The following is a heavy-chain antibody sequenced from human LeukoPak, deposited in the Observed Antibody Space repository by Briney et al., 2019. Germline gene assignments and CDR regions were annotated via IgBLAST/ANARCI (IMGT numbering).Heavy chain of an antibody. Sequence: GALRLSCAASGFTFSSYGMSWVRQAPGKGLEWVPAISGSGGSTYYADSVKGRFTIPRDNSKNTLYLQMNSLRAEDTAVYYCAKYKWFGELSNWFDPWGQGTLVTVSS. CDR2: ISGSGGST. J-gene: IGHJ5*02. CDR3: AKYKWFGELSNWFDP. D-gene: IGHD3-10*01. CDR1: GFTFSSYG. V-gene: IGHV3-23*01.